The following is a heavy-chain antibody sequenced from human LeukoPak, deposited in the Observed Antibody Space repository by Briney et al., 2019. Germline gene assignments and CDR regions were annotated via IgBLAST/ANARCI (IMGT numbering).Heavy chain of an antibody. CDR1: GGSFSGYY. J-gene: IGHJ4*02. D-gene: IGHD2-2*01. Sequence: PSETLSLTCAVYGGSFSGYYWSWIRQPPGKGLEWIGEINHSGGTNYNPSLKSRVTISVDTSKNQFSLKLSSVTAADTAVYYCAGRRSCTSCYVTFDYWGQGTLVTVSS. CDR3: AGRRSCTSCYVTFDY. CDR2: INHSGGT. V-gene: IGHV4-34*01.